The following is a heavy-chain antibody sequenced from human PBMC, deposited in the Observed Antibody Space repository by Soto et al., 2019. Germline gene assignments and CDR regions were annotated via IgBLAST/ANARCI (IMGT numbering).Heavy chain of an antibody. CDR2: ISYDGSNK. J-gene: IGHJ6*02. CDR1: GFTFSSYA. CDR3: ARDPVTSLLRRHRTSRNNYYYGMDV. D-gene: IGHD4-4*01. Sequence: PGGSLRLSCAASGFTFSSYAMHWVRQAPGKGLEWVAVISYDGSNKYHADSVKGRFTISRDNSKNTLYLQMNSLRAEDTAVYYCARDPVTSLLRRHRTSRNNYYYGMDVWGQGTTVTVSS. V-gene: IGHV3-30-3*01.